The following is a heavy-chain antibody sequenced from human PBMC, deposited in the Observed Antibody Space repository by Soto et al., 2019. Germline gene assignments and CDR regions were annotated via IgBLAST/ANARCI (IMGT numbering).Heavy chain of an antibody. D-gene: IGHD3-10*01. V-gene: IGHV3-74*01. CDR3: ARDPYYGAIDY. J-gene: IGHJ4*02. CDR1: GFTFSSYW. Sequence: GSLRLSCAASGFTFSSYWMHWVRQAPGKGLVWVSRINSDGSSTSYADSVKGRFTISRDNAKSTLYLQMNSLRAEDTAVYYCARDPYYGAIDYWGLGTLVTVSS. CDR2: INSDGSST.